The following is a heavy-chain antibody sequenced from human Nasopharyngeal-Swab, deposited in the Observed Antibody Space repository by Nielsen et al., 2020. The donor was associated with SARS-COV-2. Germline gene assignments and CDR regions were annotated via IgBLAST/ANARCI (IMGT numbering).Heavy chain of an antibody. CDR3: ARRYSSSWMFDY. V-gene: IGHV5-51*01. Sequence: KVSCKGSGYSFTSYWIGWVRQMPGKGLEWMGIIYPGDSDTRYRPSFQGQVTISADKSISTAYLQWSSLKASDTAMYYCARRYSSSWMFDYWGQGTLVTVSS. CDR1: GYSFTSYW. J-gene: IGHJ4*02. CDR2: IYPGDSDT. D-gene: IGHD6-13*01.